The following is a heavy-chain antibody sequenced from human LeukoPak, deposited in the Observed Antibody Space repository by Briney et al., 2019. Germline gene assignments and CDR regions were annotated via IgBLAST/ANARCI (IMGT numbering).Heavy chain of an antibody. CDR1: GFTFSSYA. V-gene: IGHV3-23*01. Sequence: PGGSLRLSCAASGFTFSSYAMSWVRQAPGKGLEWVSAISGSGGSTYYADSVKGRFTISRDNSKNTLYLQMNSLRAEDTAVYYCAKDVPIVVVLNNWFDPWGQGTLVTVSS. CDR3: AKDVPIVVVLNNWFDP. CDR2: ISGSGGST. D-gene: IGHD2-2*01. J-gene: IGHJ5*02.